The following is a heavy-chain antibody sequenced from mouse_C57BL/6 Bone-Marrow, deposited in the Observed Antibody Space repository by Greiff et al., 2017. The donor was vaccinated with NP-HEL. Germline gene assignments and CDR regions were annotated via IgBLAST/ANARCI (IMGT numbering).Heavy chain of an antibody. J-gene: IGHJ2*01. V-gene: IGHV5-6*01. CDR2: ISSGGSYT. D-gene: IGHD2-5*01. CDR3: ARHYYSNYFDY. Sequence: EVHLVESGGDLVKPGGSLKLSCAASGFTFSSYGMCWVRQTPDKRLEWVGTISSGGSYTYYPDSVKGRFTMSRDNANNTLYLQMSSLKSEDTAMYYCARHYYSNYFDYWGQGTTLTVSA. CDR1: GFTFSSYG.